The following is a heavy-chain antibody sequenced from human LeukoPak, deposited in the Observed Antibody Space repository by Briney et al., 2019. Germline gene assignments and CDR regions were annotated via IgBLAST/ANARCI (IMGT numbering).Heavy chain of an antibody. Sequence: ASVNVSCKASGYTFTGYYMHWVRQAPGQGLKWMGWINPNSGGTNYAQKFQGRVTMTRDTSVSTAYMELSRLRSDDTAVYYCARGLPGIAAAGNDHWGQGTLVTVSS. CDR1: GYTFTGYY. CDR3: ARGLPGIAAAGNDH. CDR2: INPNSGGT. J-gene: IGHJ4*02. D-gene: IGHD6-13*01. V-gene: IGHV1-2*02.